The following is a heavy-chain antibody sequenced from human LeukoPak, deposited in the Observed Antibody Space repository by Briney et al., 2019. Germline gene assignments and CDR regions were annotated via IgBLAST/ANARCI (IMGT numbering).Heavy chain of an antibody. Sequence: KPSETLSLTCAVYGGSFSGYYWSWIRQPPGKGLEWIGEINHSGTTSYKPSLKSRVTISVDTSKNQFSLNLSSVTAADTAVYYCARGPKSDYGIYQYYYMDVWGKGTTVTVSS. CDR2: INHSGTT. CDR1: GGSFSGYY. J-gene: IGHJ6*03. D-gene: IGHD4-17*01. V-gene: IGHV4-34*01. CDR3: ARGPKSDYGIYQYYYMDV.